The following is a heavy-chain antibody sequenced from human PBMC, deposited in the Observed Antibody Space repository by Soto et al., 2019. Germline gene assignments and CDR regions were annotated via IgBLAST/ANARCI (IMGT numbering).Heavy chain of an antibody. Sequence: GMRWILKEKGKGLEWVAVIWYDGSNKYYADSVKGRFTISRDNSKNTLYLQMNSLRAEDTAVYYCARDYGYVFLTGYFNIRSPIPGFDPLVKGTLVTVFS. CDR1: G. CDR2: IWYDGSNK. D-gene: IGHD3-9*01. V-gene: IGHV3-33*01. CDR3: ARDYGYVFLTGYFNIRSPIPGFDP. J-gene: IGHJ5*02.